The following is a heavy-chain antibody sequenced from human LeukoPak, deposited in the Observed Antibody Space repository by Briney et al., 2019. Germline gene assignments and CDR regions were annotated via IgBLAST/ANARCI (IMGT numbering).Heavy chain of an antibody. CDR3: ARAGTPTDTVVVVAATGRNWFDP. CDR1: GYTFTSYG. V-gene: IGHV1-18*01. J-gene: IGHJ5*02. CDR2: ISAYNGNT. D-gene: IGHD2-15*01. Sequence: ASVKVSCKASGYTFTSYGISWVRQAPGQGLEWMGWISAYNGNTNYAQKLQGRVTMTTDTSTSTAYMELRSLRSDDTAVYYCARAGTPTDTVVVVAATGRNWFDPWRQGTLVTVSS.